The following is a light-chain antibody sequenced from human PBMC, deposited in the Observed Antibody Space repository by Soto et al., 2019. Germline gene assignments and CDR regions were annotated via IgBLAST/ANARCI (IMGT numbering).Light chain of an antibody. CDR1: SSDVGAYNY. J-gene: IGLJ2*01. V-gene: IGLV2-8*01. CDR3: SSYAGSNNLL. CDR2: EAT. Sequence: QSALTQPPSASGSPGQSVTISCTGTSSDVGAYNYVSWYQQNPGKAPKPMIYEATKRPSGVPDRFSGSKSGNTASLTVSGLQAEDEADYYCSSYAGSNNLLFGGGTKLTVL.